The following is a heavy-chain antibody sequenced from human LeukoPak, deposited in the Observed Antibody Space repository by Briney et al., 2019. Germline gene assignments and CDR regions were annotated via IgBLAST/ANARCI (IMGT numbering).Heavy chain of an antibody. Sequence: SETLSLTCAVYGGSFSGYYWSWIRQPPGKGLEWIGYIYYSGSTNYNPSLKSRVTISVDTSKNQFSLKLSSVTAADTAVYYCARHGKMYSSGWYDAFDIWGQGTMVTVSS. CDR1: GGSFSGYY. CDR3: ARHGKMYSSGWYDAFDI. CDR2: IYYSGST. J-gene: IGHJ3*02. V-gene: IGHV4-59*08. D-gene: IGHD6-19*01.